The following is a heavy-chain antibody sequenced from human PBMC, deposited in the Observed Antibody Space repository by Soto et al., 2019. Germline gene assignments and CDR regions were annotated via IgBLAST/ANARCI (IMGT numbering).Heavy chain of an antibody. J-gene: IGHJ5*02. D-gene: IGHD1-20*01. Sequence: ASVKVSCKASGYTFTSYDINWGRQATGQGLEWMGWMNPNSGNTGYAQKSQGRVTMTRNTSISTAYMGLSSLRSEDTAVYYCAGGGITGRAGSDPWGQGTLVTVSS. CDR2: MNPNSGNT. V-gene: IGHV1-8*01. CDR1: GYTFTSYD. CDR3: AGGGITGRAGSDP.